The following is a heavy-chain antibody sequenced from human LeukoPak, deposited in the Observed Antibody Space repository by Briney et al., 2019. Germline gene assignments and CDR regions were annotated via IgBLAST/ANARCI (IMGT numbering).Heavy chain of an antibody. CDR1: GFTVRSNY. D-gene: IGHD3-10*01. V-gene: IGHV3-66*04. CDR2: IDSGGST. CDR3: AKHDLWFGELAFDY. Sequence: PGRSLRLSCVASGFTVRSNYMSWVRQAPGKGLEWVSVIDSGGSTYYADSVKGRFTISRDNSKNTLYLQMNSLRAEDAAVYYCAKHDLWFGELAFDYWGQGTLVTVSS. J-gene: IGHJ4*02.